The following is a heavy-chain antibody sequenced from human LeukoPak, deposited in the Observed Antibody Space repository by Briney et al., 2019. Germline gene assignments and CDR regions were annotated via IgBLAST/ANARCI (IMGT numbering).Heavy chain of an antibody. J-gene: IGHJ4*02. CDR1: GFTFSSYG. V-gene: IGHV3-33*08. CDR2: IWYDGSNK. D-gene: IGHD6-19*01. Sequence: GRSLRLSCAASGFTFSSYGMHWVRQAPGKGLEWVAVIWYDGSNKYYADSVKGRFTISRDNSENTLYLQMDSLRAEDTAVYYCARDPGVRWLVGFDYWGQGTLVTVSS. CDR3: ARDPGVRWLVGFDY.